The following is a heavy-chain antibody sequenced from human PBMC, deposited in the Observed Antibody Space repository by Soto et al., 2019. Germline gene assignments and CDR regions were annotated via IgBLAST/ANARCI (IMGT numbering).Heavy chain of an antibody. CDR2: IIPIFGTA. D-gene: IGHD2-15*01. Sequence: QVQLVQSGAEVKKPGSSVKVSYKASGGTFSSYAISWVRQAPGQGLEWMGGIIPIFGTANYAQKFQGRVTITAEESTSTAYMELSSLRSEDTAVYYCARVHCSGGSCYPRLGMDVWGQGTTVTVSS. CDR3: ARVHCSGGSCYPRLGMDV. V-gene: IGHV1-69*01. CDR1: GGTFSSYA. J-gene: IGHJ6*02.